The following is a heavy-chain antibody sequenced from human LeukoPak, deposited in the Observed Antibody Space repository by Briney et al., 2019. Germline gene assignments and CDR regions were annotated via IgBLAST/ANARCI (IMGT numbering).Heavy chain of an antibody. Sequence: ASVKVSCKASGYTFTSYGISWVRQAPGQGLEWMGWISAYNGNTNYAQKLQGRVTMTTDTSTSTAYMELRSLRSDDTAVYYCARDSLKIFPYYFDYWGQGTLATVSS. J-gene: IGHJ4*02. D-gene: IGHD3-3*01. V-gene: IGHV1-18*01. CDR2: ISAYNGNT. CDR3: ARDSLKIFPYYFDY. CDR1: GYTFTSYG.